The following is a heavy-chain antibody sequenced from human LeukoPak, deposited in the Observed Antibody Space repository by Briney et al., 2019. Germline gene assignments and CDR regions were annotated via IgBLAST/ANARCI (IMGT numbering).Heavy chain of an antibody. CDR1: GGSFSGYY. J-gene: IGHJ4*02. V-gene: IGHV4-34*01. CDR2: INHSGST. Sequence: SETLSLTCAVYGGSFSGYYWSWIRQPPGKGLEWIGEINHSGSTNYNPSLKSRVTISVDTSKNQFSLKLSSVTAAGTAVYYCATSNCSSTSCYVNFDYWGQGTLVTVSS. D-gene: IGHD2-2*01. CDR3: ATSNCSSTSCYVNFDY.